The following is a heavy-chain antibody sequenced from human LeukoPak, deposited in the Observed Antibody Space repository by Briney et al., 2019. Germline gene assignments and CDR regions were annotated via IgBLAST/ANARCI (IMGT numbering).Heavy chain of an antibody. CDR1: GGTFSSYA. V-gene: IGHV1-69*04. D-gene: IGHD3-10*01. J-gene: IGHJ4*02. CDR3: AGSITMVRGVIIRFGPDC. CDR2: IIPILGIA. Sequence: ASVKVSCKTSGGTFSSYAISRVRQAPGQGLEWMGRIIPILGIANYAQKFQGRVTITADKSTSTAYMELSSLRSEDTAVYYCAGSITMVRGVIIRFGPDCWGQGTLVTVSS.